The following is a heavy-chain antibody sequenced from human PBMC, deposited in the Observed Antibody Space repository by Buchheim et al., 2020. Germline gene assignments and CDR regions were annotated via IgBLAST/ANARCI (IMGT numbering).Heavy chain of an antibody. Sequence: QVQLVESGGGVVQPGRSLRLSCAASGFTFSSYAMHWVRQAPGKGLEWVAVISYDGSNKYYADSVKGRFTISRDNSKNTLYLQMNSLRAEDTAVYYCARTSCYYGSGSYPDYWGQGTL. J-gene: IGHJ4*02. CDR1: GFTFSSYA. CDR2: ISYDGSNK. V-gene: IGHV3-30*04. D-gene: IGHD3-10*01. CDR3: ARTSCYYGSGSYPDY.